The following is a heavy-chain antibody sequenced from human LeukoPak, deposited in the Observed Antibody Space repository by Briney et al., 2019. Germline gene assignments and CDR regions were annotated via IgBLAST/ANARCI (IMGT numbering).Heavy chain of an antibody. CDR3: ARVRRDGYNPYFDY. J-gene: IGHJ4*02. D-gene: IGHD5-24*01. V-gene: IGHV4-61*05. CDR1: GGSIRSSYYY. Sequence: PSETLSLTCTVSGGSIRSSYYYWGWIRQPPGKGLEWIGYIYYSGSTNYNPSLKSRVTISVDTSKNQFSLKLSSVTAADTAVYYCARVRRDGYNPYFDYWGQGTLVTVSS. CDR2: IYYSGST.